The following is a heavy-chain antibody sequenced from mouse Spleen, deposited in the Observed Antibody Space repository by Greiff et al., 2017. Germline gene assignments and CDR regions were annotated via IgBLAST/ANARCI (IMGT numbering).Heavy chain of an antibody. Sequence: DVMLVESEGGLVQPGSSMKLSCTASGFTFSDYYMAWVRQVPEKGLEWVANINYDGSSTYYLDSLKSRFIISRDNAKNILYLQMSSLKSEDTATYYCARDDDWFAYWGQGTLVTVSA. V-gene: IGHV5-16*01. CDR2: INYDGSST. J-gene: IGHJ3*01. CDR3: ARDDDWFAY. CDR1: GFTFSDYY.